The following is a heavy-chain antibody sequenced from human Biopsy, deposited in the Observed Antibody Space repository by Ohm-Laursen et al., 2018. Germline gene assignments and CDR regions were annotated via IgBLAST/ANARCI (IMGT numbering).Heavy chain of an antibody. Sequence: SLSLSCSASGFTVSDNHISWIRPAPGKGLQWVSLIYSDGNTYYADSVKGRFPISRDIPRNTLYLQMNSLRAEDTAVYYCARGPGKLWSGYYTWGQGSLVSVSS. CDR1: GFTVSDNH. CDR3: ARGPGKLWSGYYT. V-gene: IGHV3-53*01. D-gene: IGHD3-3*01. CDR2: IYSDGNT. J-gene: IGHJ5*02.